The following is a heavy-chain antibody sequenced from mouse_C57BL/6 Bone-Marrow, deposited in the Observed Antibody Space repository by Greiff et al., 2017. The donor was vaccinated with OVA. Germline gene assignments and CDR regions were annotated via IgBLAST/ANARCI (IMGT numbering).Heavy chain of an antibody. V-gene: IGHV5-6*02. D-gene: IGHD2-1*01. CDR1: GFTFSSYG. Sequence: DVKLVESGGDLVKPGGSLKLSCAASGFTFSSYGMSWVRQTPDKRLEWVATISSGGSYTYYPDSVKGRFTISRDNAKNTLYLQMSSLKSEDTAMYYCARRGSYGNYYYAMDYWGQGTSVTVSS. CDR3: ARRGSYGNYYYAMDY. CDR2: ISSGGSYT. J-gene: IGHJ4*01.